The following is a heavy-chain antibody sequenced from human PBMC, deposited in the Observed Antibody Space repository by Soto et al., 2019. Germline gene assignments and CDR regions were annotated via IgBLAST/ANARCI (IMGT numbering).Heavy chain of an antibody. Sequence: EVQLVESGGGLVQPGGSLRLSCAASGFTFSSYEMNWVRQAPGKGLEWVSYISSSGSTIYYADSVKGRFTISRDNAKNSLYLQMNSLRAEDTAVYYCARGVDWNYYYYGMDVWGQGTTVTVSS. D-gene: IGHD1-1*01. CDR3: ARGVDWNYYYYGMDV. CDR2: ISSSGSTI. CDR1: GFTFSSYE. V-gene: IGHV3-48*03. J-gene: IGHJ6*02.